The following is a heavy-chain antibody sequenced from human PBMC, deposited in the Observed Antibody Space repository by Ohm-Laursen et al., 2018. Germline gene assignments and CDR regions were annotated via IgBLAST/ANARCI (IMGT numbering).Heavy chain of an antibody. D-gene: IGHD1-26*01. CDR1: GGATSSYY. J-gene: IGHJ4*02. V-gene: IGHV4-4*07. CDR3: AGRGY. CDR2: INISGT. Sequence: SETLSLTCTISGGATSSYYWSWIRQPAGKGLEWIGRINISGTNYNPSLKSRVTMSVDTSKNQFSLNLSSVTAADTAVYYCAGRGYWGQGTLVTVSS.